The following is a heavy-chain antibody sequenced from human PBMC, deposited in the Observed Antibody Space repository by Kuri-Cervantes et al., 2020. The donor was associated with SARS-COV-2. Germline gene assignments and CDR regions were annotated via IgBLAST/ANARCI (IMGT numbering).Heavy chain of an antibody. CDR3: ARGGLNYYDSSGHYAFDI. CDR1: GYTFTGYY. D-gene: IGHD3-22*01. Sequence: ASVKVSCKASGYTFTGYYMHWVRQAPGQGLEWMGWINSNSGGTNYAQKFQGRVTMTRDTSISTAYMELSRLRSDDTAVYYCARGGLNYYDSSGHYAFDIWGQGTMVTVSS. V-gene: IGHV1-2*02. J-gene: IGHJ3*02. CDR2: INSNSGGT.